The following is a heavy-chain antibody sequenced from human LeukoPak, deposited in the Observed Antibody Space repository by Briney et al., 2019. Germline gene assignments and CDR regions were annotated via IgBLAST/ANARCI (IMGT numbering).Heavy chain of an antibody. CDR3: AKAIPYWYFDL. Sequence: GGSLRLSCAASGFTVTSYDMTWVRQAPGRGLEWLSSIGAGGGTTYADSVKGRFTISRDSSKNTLYLQMNSLRAEDTAIYYCAKAIPYWYFDLWGRGALVTVAS. J-gene: IGHJ2*01. V-gene: IGHV3-23*01. CDR2: IGAGGGTT. D-gene: IGHD2-21*01. CDR1: GFTVTSYD.